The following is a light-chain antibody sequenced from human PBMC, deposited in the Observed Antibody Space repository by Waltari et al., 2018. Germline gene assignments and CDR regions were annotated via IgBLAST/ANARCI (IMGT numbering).Light chain of an antibody. J-gene: IGLJ2*01. CDR1: SIDGGGADS. V-gene: IGLV2-14*03. Sequence: QSALTQPASVSGSPGQSITIPCTASSIDGGGADSVSWYEDHPGQAPKVIIYDVNKRPSGVSDRFSGSKSGNTASLTISGLQAEDEATFYCSSQSTKNGVIFGGGTKVTVL. CDR2: DVN. CDR3: SSQSTKNGVI.